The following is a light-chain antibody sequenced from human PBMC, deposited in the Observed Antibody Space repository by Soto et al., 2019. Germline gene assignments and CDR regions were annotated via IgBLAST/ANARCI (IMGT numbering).Light chain of an antibody. Sequence: QAVVTQAPSLTVSPGGTVTLTCASNTGAVTGDYYPNWFQQTPGQAPRTLIYRATNRYSWTPARFSGSLLGGKAALTLSAVQPEDEADYYCLLAYGGAYVFGTGTKLTVL. J-gene: IGLJ1*01. CDR2: RAT. CDR1: TGAVTGDYY. V-gene: IGLV7-43*01. CDR3: LLAYGGAYV.